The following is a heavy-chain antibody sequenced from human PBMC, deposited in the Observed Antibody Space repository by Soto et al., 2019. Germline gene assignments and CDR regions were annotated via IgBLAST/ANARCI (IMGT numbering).Heavy chain of an antibody. CDR2: ISSDGSKK. V-gene: IGHV3-30-3*01. CDR1: GFAFDTFA. Sequence: VRLLESGGGLVQPGGSLRLSCAASGFAFDTFAMHWVRQAPGKGLEWVALISSDGSKKHVADSVKGRLTISRDNSKNMVYLLLQSLRGEETAVYYCAKAAAAAYYYYYYGMDVWGQGTTVTVSS. D-gene: IGHD6-13*01. J-gene: IGHJ6*02. CDR3: AKAAAAAYYYYYYGMDV.